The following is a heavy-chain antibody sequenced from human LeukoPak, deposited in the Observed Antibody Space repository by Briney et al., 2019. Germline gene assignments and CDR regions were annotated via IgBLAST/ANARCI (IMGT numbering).Heavy chain of an antibody. CDR3: ARGQWEVRGIIITQLAY. J-gene: IGHJ4*02. V-gene: IGHV4-34*01. Sequence: SETLSLTCAVYGGSFSGYYCSWIRQPPGKVREWSGESKHSGGTNYHPSLKSRVTISVDTSKKQFSLTLTSVTAADTAVYYCARGQWEVRGIIITQLAYWGQGSLVTVSS. CDR2: SKHSGGT. D-gene: IGHD3-10*01. CDR1: GGSFSGYY.